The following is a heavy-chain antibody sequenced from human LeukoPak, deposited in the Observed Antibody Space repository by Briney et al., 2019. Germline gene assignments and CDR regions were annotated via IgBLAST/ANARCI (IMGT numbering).Heavy chain of an antibody. CDR3: ARGNIVVVPAAEDWFDP. CDR1: GFTFSNYG. J-gene: IGHJ5*02. CDR2: ISGTGGTT. D-gene: IGHD2-2*01. V-gene: IGHV3-23*01. Sequence: GGSLRLSCAASGFTFSNYGMNWVRQAPGKGLEWVSRISGTGGTTFYADSVKGRFTISRDNSKNTLYLQMNSLRAEDTAVYYCARGNIVVVPAAEDWFDPWGQGTLVTVSS.